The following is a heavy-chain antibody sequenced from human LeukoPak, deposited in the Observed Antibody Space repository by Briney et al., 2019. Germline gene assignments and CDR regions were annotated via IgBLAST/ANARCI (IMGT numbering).Heavy chain of an antibody. D-gene: IGHD4-17*01. CDR2: ISYDASNK. J-gene: IGHJ3*02. Sequence: TGRSLRLSCAASGFTFTSYGMHWVRQAPGKGLEWVAVISYDASNKFYADSVKGRFTISRDKSKSTLYLDMNSLRAEDSAVYYCAKTVTPSDVAFDIWGQGTMVTVSS. CDR3: AKTVTPSDVAFDI. CDR1: GFTFTSYG. V-gene: IGHV3-30*18.